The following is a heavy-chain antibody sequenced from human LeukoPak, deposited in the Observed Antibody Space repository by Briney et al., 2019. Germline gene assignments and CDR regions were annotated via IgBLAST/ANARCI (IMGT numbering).Heavy chain of an antibody. J-gene: IGHJ4*02. Sequence: ASVKVSCKASGYTFSNYDINWVRQATGQGLEWIGWNNPKSGNTGYAQKFQGRVTMTRVNANNTAYMELTSLTFDDTAVYYCARGRGIAEFSIWGQGTLVTVSS. CDR3: ARGRGIAEFSI. D-gene: IGHD3-10*01. CDR1: GYTFSNYD. V-gene: IGHV1-8*02. CDR2: NNPKSGNT.